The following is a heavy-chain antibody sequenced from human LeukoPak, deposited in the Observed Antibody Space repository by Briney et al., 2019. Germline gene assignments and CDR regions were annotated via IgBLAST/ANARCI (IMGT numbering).Heavy chain of an antibody. CDR3: ARDGGHYGELDY. CDR2: INQHASEK. CDR1: GFTLITYW. D-gene: IGHD4-17*01. Sequence: GGSLRLSCAASGFTLITYWMTWVRQAPGRGLEWVATINQHASEKYYVDSVKGRFTISIDNAKDSLNLQMDSLRAEDTAVCFCARDGGHYGELDYWGQGTLVTVSS. V-gene: IGHV3-7*01. J-gene: IGHJ4*02.